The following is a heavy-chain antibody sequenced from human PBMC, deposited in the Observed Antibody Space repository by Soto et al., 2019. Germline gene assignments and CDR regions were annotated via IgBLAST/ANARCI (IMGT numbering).Heavy chain of an antibody. CDR3: AKGPYCISTSCYVASPYFDY. J-gene: IGHJ4*02. CDR2: ISYDGSNK. Sequence: GGSLRHSYAASGFTFSSYGMHWVRQAPGKGLEWVAVISYDGSNKYYADSVKGRFTISRDNSKNTLYLQMNSLRAEDTAVYYCAKGPYCISTSCYVASPYFDYWGQGT. D-gene: IGHD2-2*01. CDR1: GFTFSSYG. V-gene: IGHV3-30*18.